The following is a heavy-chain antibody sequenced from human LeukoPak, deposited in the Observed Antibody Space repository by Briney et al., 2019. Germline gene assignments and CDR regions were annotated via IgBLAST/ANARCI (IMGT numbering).Heavy chain of an antibody. CDR2: ISSSGSTI. CDR3: AKDRKSGWFGEFGN. D-gene: IGHD3-10*01. V-gene: IGHV3-48*01. J-gene: IGHJ4*02. CDR1: GFTFSSYG. Sequence: PGGSLRLSCAASGFTFSSYGMHWVRQAPGKGLEWVSYISSSGSTIYYADSVRGRFTISRDNSRNTLYLQMNSLRAEDTAVYYCAKDRKSGWFGEFGNWGQGTLVMVSS.